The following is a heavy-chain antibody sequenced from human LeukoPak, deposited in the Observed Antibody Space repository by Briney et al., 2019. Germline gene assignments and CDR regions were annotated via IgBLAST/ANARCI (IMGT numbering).Heavy chain of an antibody. Sequence: PSETLSLTCTVSGGSISSHYWSWIRQPPGKGLEWIGYIYYSGSTNYNPSLKSRVTISVDTSKNQFSLKLSSVTAADTAVYYCARYSGSYWTSYFDYWGQGTLVTASS. CDR2: IYYSGST. CDR3: ARYSGSYWTSYFDY. J-gene: IGHJ4*02. CDR1: GGSISSHY. D-gene: IGHD1-26*01. V-gene: IGHV4-59*11.